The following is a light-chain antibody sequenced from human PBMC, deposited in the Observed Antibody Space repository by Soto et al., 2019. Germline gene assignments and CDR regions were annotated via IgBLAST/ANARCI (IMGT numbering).Light chain of an antibody. CDR1: QSISSW. J-gene: IGKJ1*01. CDR2: DAS. CDR3: QQYNRYPA. V-gene: IGKV1-5*01. Sequence: IQMTQSPSTLSPSVGDRVTITCRASQSISSWLAWYQHKPGKAPKLLIYDASSLESGVPSRFSGSGSGTEFTLTISSLQPDDLPTYYCQQYNRYPAFGQGTKVDIK.